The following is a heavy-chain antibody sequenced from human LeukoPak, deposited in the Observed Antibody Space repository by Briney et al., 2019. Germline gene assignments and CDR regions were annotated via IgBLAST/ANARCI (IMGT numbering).Heavy chain of an antibody. J-gene: IGHJ5*01. CDR1: GFTFSTYE. Sequence: GGSLRLSCAASGFTFSTYEMNWVRQAPGKGLEWVSYIASSDRTRTYADSVKGRFTISRDNAKNSLYLEMNSLRAEDTALYHCARDSAATAGGQWGLFDLWGQGILVTVSS. CDR2: IASSDRTR. V-gene: IGHV3-48*03. CDR3: ARDSAATAGGQWGLFDL. D-gene: IGHD1-1*01.